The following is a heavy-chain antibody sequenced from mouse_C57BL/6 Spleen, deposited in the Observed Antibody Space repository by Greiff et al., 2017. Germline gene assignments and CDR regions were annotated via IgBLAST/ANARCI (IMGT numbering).Heavy chain of an antibody. CDR2: IDPEDGDT. J-gene: IGHJ4*01. Sequence: VQLQQSGAELVRPGASVKLSCTASGFNIKDYYMHWVKQRPEQGLEWIGRIDPEDGDTEYAPKFQGKATMTADTSSNTAYLQLSSLTSDDTAVYYCTRGNSRYAMDYWGQGTSVTVSS. CDR3: TRGNSRYAMDY. CDR1: GFNIKDYY. D-gene: IGHD2-1*01. V-gene: IGHV14-1*01.